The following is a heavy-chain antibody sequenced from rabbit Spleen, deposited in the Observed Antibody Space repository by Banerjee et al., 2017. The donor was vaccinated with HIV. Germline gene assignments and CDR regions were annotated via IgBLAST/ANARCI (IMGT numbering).Heavy chain of an antibody. CDR2: IYTGGSGST. D-gene: IGHD4-2*01. J-gene: IGHJ4*01. Sequence: QEKLVESGGDLAKPEGSLTLTCKASGIDFSSYYHMCWVRQAPGKGLEWIACIYTGGSGSTWYASWVNGRFTISKASSTTVTLQVTSLTGADTATYFCARDAAGREDFNLWGPGTLVTVS. V-gene: IGHV1S45*01. CDR3: ARDAAGREDFNL. CDR1: GIDFSSYYH.